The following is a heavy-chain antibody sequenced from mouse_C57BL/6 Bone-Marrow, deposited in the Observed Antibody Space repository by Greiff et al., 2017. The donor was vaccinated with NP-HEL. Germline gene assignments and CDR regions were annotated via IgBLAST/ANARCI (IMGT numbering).Heavy chain of an antibody. Sequence: QVQLQQSGPELVKPGASVKISCKASGYAFSSSWMNWVKQRPGKGLEWIGRIYPGDGDTNYNGKFKGKATLTADKSSGTAYMQLSSLTSEDSAVYFCANYYGSSYVAYWGKGTLVTVSA. CDR2: IYPGDGDT. D-gene: IGHD1-1*01. CDR1: GYAFSSSW. V-gene: IGHV1-82*01. CDR3: ANYYGSSYVAY. J-gene: IGHJ3*01.